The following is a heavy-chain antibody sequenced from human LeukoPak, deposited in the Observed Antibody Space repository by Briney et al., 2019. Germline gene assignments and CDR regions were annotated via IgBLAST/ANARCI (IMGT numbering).Heavy chain of an antibody. CDR3: ARPNGGDCGGDCYFFDY. J-gene: IGHJ4*02. D-gene: IGHD2-21*02. CDR2: IDPSDSYT. V-gene: IGHV5-10-1*01. Sequence: GESLKISCKGSGYSFTSYWISWVRQMPGKGLEWMGRIDPSDSYTNYSPSFQGHVTISADKSISTAYLQWSSLKASDTAMYYCARPNGGDCGGDCYFFDYWGQGTLVTVSS. CDR1: GYSFTSYW.